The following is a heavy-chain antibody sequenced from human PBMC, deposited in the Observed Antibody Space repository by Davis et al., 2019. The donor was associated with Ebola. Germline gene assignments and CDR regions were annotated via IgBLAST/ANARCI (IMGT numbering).Heavy chain of an antibody. CDR3: ARELGGYYYYMDV. Sequence: PSETLSLTCAVSGYSISSGYYWGWIRQPPGKGLEWIGSIYHSGSTYYNPSLKSRVTISVDTSKNQFSLKLSSVTAADTAVYYCARELGGYYYYMDVWGKGTTVTVSS. CDR2: IYHSGST. V-gene: IGHV4-38-2*02. CDR1: GYSISSGYY. J-gene: IGHJ6*03. D-gene: IGHD7-27*01.